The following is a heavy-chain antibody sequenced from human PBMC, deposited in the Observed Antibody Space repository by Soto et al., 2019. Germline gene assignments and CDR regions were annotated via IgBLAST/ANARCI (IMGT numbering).Heavy chain of an antibody. CDR1: GFTVSGNY. Sequence: GGSLRLSCAASGFTVSGNYMSWVRQAPGKGLEWVSVIYNGGGTYYADSVKGRFTISRDNSKNTLYLQMNSLRAEDTAVYYCASTRRSSYYFWGQGTLVPVSS. V-gene: IGHV3-53*01. CDR3: ASTRRSSYYF. CDR2: IYNGGGT. D-gene: IGHD6-6*01. J-gene: IGHJ4*02.